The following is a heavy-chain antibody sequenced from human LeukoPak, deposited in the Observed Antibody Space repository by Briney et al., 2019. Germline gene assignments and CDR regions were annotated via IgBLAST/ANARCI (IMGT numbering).Heavy chain of an antibody. J-gene: IGHJ6*02. CDR2: ISWNSGSI. V-gene: IGHV3-9*01. D-gene: IGHD5-18*01. CDR3: AKDVDTAMVTGGMDV. Sequence: GGSLRLSCAASGFTFDDYAMHWVRQAPGKGLEWVSGISWNSGSIGYADSVKGRFTISRDNAENSLYLQMNSLRAEDTALYYCAKDVDTAMVTGGMDVWGQGTTVTVSS. CDR1: GFTFDDYA.